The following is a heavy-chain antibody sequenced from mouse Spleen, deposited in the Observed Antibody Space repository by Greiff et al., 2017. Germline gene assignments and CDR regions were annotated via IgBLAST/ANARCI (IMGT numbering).Heavy chain of an antibody. V-gene: IGHV5-9*01. CDR3: ARDEGGYYAFAY. CDR2: ISSGGGNT. D-gene: IGHD2-3*01. J-gene: IGHJ3*01. CDR1: GFTFSSYA. Sequence: EVNLVESGGGLVKPGGSLKLSCAASGFTFSSYAMSWVRQTPEKRLEWVAYISSGGGNTYYPDSVKGRFTISRDNAKNTLYLQMSSLRSEDTALYYCARDEGGYYAFAYWGQGTLVTVSA.